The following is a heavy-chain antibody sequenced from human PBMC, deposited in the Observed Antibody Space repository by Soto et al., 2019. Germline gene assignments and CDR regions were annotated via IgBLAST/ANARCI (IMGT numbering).Heavy chain of an antibody. V-gene: IGHV3-30*18. CDR2: ISYDGSLE. J-gene: IGHJ3*02. D-gene: IGHD1-26*01. CDR1: GLTFSRYV. CDR3: AKDQEWDHDPFDI. Sequence: QVQLVESGGGVVQPGRSLRLSCGASGLTFSRYVMHWVRQAPGKGLEWVALISYDGSLEYYSDSVKGRFTISRDNSKNTLYLQMNSLRAEDTAMYYCAKDQEWDHDPFDIWGQGTMVTVSS.